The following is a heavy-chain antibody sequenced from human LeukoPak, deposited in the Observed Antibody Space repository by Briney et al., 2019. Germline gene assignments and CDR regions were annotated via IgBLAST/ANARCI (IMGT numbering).Heavy chain of an antibody. Sequence: KASETLSLTCAVYGGSFSGYYWSWIRQPPGKGLEWIGEINHSGSTNYNPSLKSRVTISVDTSKNQFSLKLSSVTAADTAVYYCARRKVGFDYWGQGTLVTVSS. CDR1: GGSFSGYY. CDR2: INHSGST. J-gene: IGHJ4*02. V-gene: IGHV4-34*01. CDR3: ARRKVGFDY. D-gene: IGHD1-14*01.